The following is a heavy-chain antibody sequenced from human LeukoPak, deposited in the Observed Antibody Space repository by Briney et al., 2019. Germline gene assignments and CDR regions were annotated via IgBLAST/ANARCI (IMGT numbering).Heavy chain of an antibody. V-gene: IGHV4-59*12. D-gene: IGHD3-3*01. CDR1: GGSISSYY. CDR3: ARLGSDDFWSGYSYYYYYMDV. J-gene: IGHJ6*03. Sequence: SETLSLTCTVSGGSISSYYWSWIRQPPGKGLEWIGYIYYSGSTNYNPSLKSRVTISVDKSKNQFSLKLSSVTAADTAVYYCARLGSDDFWSGYSYYYYYMDVWGKGTTVTVSS. CDR2: IYYSGST.